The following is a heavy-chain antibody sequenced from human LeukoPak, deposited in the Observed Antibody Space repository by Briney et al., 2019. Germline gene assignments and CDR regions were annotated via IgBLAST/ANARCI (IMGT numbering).Heavy chain of an antibody. CDR3: ARDLHGGNSFTSDWYFDL. CDR2: ICHTGST. V-gene: IGHV4-4*02. J-gene: IGHJ2*01. Sequence: SETLSLTCAVSGGSISISNSNWWSWVRQPPGKGLEWIGEICHTGSTNYNPSLKSRVTISVDKSKNQFSLKLSSVTAADTAVYYCARDLHGGNSFTSDWYFDLWGRGTLATVSS. CDR1: GGSISISNSNW. D-gene: IGHD4-23*01.